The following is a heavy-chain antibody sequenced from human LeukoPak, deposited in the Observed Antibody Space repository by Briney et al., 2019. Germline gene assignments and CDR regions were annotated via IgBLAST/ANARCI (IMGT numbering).Heavy chain of an antibody. J-gene: IGHJ4*02. D-gene: IGHD6-6*01. Sequence: SETLPLTCTVSGGSISRYYWSWIRQPAGKGLEWIGRIYTSGSTNYNPSLKSRVTMSVDTSKNQFSLKLSSVTAADTAVYYCARDTLVRAADYWGQGTLVTVSS. V-gene: IGHV4-4*07. CDR2: IYTSGST. CDR3: ARDTLVRAADY. CDR1: GGSISRYY.